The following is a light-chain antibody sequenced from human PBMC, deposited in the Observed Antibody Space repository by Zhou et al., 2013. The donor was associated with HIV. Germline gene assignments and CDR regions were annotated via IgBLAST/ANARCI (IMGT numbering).Light chain of an antibody. CDR3: QQSYNTPYT. CDR2: TTS. V-gene: IGKV1-39*01. Sequence: DIQLTQSPSFLSASVGDRVTIACRASQSISSYLNWYQQKPGKAPKLLIYTTSSLQSGVPSRFSGSGSGTDFTLTISSLQPEDFATYYCQQSYNTPYTFGQGTKLEIK. J-gene: IGKJ2*01. CDR1: QSISSY.